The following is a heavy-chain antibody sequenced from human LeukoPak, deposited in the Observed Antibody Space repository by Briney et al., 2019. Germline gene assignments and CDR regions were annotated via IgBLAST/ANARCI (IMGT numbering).Heavy chain of an antibody. J-gene: IGHJ4*02. CDR1: GYTFNTNY. CDR2: ISAYNGNT. Sequence: ASVKVSCKASGYTFNTNYIHWVRQAPGQGLEWVGWISAYNGNTNYVQKFQGRVTMTTDTSTSTAYMELRSLRSDDTAVYYCARGHTNFDYWGQGTLVTVSS. V-gene: IGHV1-18*04. CDR3: ARGHTNFDY.